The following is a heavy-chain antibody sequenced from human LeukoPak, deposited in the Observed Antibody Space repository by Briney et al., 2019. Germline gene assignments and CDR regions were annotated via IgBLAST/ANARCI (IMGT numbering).Heavy chain of an antibody. CDR2: IIPIFGTA. V-gene: IGHV1-69*13. CDR1: GGTFSSYA. CDR3: AGTPDIVVVPAAYDAFDI. D-gene: IGHD2-2*01. Sequence: GASVKVSCKASGGTFSSYAISWVRQAPGQGLEWTGGIIPIFGTANYAQKFQGRVTITADESTSTAYMELSSLRSEDTAVYYCAGTPDIVVVPAAYDAFDIWGQGTMVTVSS. J-gene: IGHJ3*02.